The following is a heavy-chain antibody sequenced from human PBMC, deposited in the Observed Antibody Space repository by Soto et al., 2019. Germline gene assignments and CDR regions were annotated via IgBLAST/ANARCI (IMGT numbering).Heavy chain of an antibody. J-gene: IGHJ4*02. D-gene: IGHD2-8*01. CDR3: ARDLKAPQVYDY. V-gene: IGHV3-21*01. CDR1: GFTFSSYS. CDR2: ISSSSSYI. Sequence: LRLSCAASGFTFSSYSMNWVRQAPGKGLEWVSSISSSSSYIYYADSVKGRFTISRDNAKNSLYLQMNSLRAEDTAVYYCARDLKAPQVYDYWGQGTLVTVSS.